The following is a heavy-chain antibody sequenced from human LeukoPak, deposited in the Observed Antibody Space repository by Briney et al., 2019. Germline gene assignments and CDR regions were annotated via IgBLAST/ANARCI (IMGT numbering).Heavy chain of an antibody. Sequence: ASVKVSCKAPGGTFSSYAISWVRQAPGQGLEWMGGIIPIFGTANYAQKFQGRVTITADESTSTAYMELSSLRSEDTAVYYCARGVDIVVVPAATNWFDPWGQGTLVTVSS. J-gene: IGHJ5*02. D-gene: IGHD2-2*03. CDR2: IIPIFGTA. V-gene: IGHV1-69*13. CDR1: GGTFSSYA. CDR3: ARGVDIVVVPAATNWFDP.